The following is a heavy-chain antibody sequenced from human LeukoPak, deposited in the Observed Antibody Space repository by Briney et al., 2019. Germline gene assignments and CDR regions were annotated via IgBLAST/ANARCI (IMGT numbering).Heavy chain of an antibody. D-gene: IGHD1-26*01. CDR1: GGSISSNY. V-gene: IGHV4-59*12. J-gene: IGHJ4*02. Sequence: SETLSLTCTVSGGSISSNYWSWIRQPPGKGLEWIAFIYYTGIIHHNPSLKSRVTISVDTSKNQISLQLSSVTAADTAVHYCARDSRSSGVDYWGQGTLVTVSS. CDR2: IYYTGII. CDR3: ARDSRSSGVDY.